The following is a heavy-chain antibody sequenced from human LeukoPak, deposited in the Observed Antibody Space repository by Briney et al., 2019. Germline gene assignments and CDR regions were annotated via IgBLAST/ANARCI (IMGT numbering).Heavy chain of an antibody. J-gene: IGHJ4*02. Sequence: GGSLRLSCAASGFTFSSYSMNWVRQAPGKGLEWVSSISSSSSYIYYADSVKGRFTISRDNAKNSVYLEMNSLRVEDTAVYYCARVPSDYWGQGTLVTVSS. CDR1: GFTFSSYS. V-gene: IGHV3-21*01. CDR2: ISSSSSYI. CDR3: ARVPSDY.